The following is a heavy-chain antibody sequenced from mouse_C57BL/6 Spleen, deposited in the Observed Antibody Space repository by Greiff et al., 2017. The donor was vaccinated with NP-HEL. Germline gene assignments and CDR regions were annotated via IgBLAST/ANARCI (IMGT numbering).Heavy chain of an antibody. CDR1: GYSFTSYY. J-gene: IGHJ2*01. V-gene: IGHV1-66*01. Sequence: QVQLKESGPELVKPGASVKISCKASGYSFTSYYIHWVKQRPGQGLEWIGWIYPGSGNTKYNEKFKGKATLTADTSSSTAYMQLSSLTSEDSAVYYCARGGYGSSYGSYFDYWGQGTTRTVSS. CDR3: ARGGYGSSYGSYFDY. D-gene: IGHD1-1*01. CDR2: IYPGSGNT.